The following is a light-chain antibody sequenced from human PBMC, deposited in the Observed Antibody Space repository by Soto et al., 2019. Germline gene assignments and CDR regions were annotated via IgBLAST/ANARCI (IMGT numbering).Light chain of an antibody. V-gene: IGLV2-14*03. CDR2: DVN. CDR3: RSYTNRSPL. J-gene: IGLJ2*01. Sequence: QSALTQPASVSGSPGQSITISCTGTSTDIGGYNYDSWYQQHPGKAPKLIIYDVNYRPSGLSNRFSGSKSGNPASLTISGLQAEDEADYYCRSYTNRSPLFGGGTNLTVL. CDR1: STDIGGYNY.